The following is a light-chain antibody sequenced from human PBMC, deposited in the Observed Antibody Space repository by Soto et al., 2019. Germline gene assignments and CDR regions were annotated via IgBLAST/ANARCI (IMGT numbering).Light chain of an antibody. CDR3: SSYTSSSTLGV. CDR1: SSDVGGYNY. CDR2: DVS. J-gene: IGLJ1*01. V-gene: IGLV2-14*01. Sequence: QSVLTQPASVSGSPGQSITISCTGTSSDVGGYNYVSWYQQHPGKATKLMIYDVSNRPSGVSNRFSGSKSGNTASLTISGLQAEDEADYYCSSYTSSSTLGVFGTRSKVTVL.